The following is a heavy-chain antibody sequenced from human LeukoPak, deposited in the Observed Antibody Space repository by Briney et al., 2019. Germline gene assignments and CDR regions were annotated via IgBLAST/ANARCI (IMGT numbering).Heavy chain of an antibody. D-gene: IGHD2-15*01. Sequence: SSETLSLTCTVSGGCISSYYWSWIRQPAGTALECIGRIYTSGTITYNPSLKSRVTMSVDTSKNQFSLKLSSVTAADTAVYYCARVLRYCSGGNCYSGGLGYMDVWGKGTTVTISS. V-gene: IGHV4-4*07. CDR2: IYTSGTI. CDR1: GGCISSYY. CDR3: ARVLRYCSGGNCYSGGLGYMDV. J-gene: IGHJ6*03.